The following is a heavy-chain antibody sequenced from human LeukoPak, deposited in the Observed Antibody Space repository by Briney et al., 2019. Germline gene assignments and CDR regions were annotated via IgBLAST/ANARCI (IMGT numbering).Heavy chain of an antibody. V-gene: IGHV3-30*18. CDR2: ISYDGSNK. J-gene: IGHJ4*02. CDR1: GFTLSSFG. CDR3: ANGPHYNILTGYYKVRSHLDY. D-gene: IGHD3-9*01. Sequence: GGSLRLSCAASGFTLSSFGMHWVRQAPGKGLEWVAIISYDGSNKYYADSVKGRFTISRDNSKNTLYLQLNSLRIEDTAVYYCANGPHYNILTGYYKVRSHLDYWGQGTLVTVSS.